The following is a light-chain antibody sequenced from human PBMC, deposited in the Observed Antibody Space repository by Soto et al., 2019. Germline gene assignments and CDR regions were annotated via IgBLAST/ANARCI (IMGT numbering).Light chain of an antibody. Sequence: EIVLTQSPGTLSLSPGERATLSCRASQRVSNNYLAWYQQKPGQAPRLLIYGASNRPTGIPHRFSGSGSGTHFTLTLSRLEPEDFAVYYCQQYGSSGTFGQGTKVEIK. J-gene: IGKJ1*01. CDR1: QRVSNNY. CDR2: GAS. CDR3: QQYGSSGT. V-gene: IGKV3-20*01.